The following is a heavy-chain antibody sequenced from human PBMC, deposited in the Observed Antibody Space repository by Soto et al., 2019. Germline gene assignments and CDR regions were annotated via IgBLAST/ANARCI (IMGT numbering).Heavy chain of an antibody. Sequence: QVQLQESGPGLVKPSQTLSLTCTVSGDAIYIGGYYWTWIRKHPGKGLEWIGYIYHTGKSYYNPSLESRVTMSVATPKNQFSLKLASMTAAYTAVYYCARDGSSTANWIDPRGQGTLVTVSS. D-gene: IGHD2-2*01. CDR2: IYHTGKS. V-gene: IGHV4-31*03. CDR1: GDAIYIGGYY. CDR3: ARDGSSTANWIDP. J-gene: IGHJ5*02.